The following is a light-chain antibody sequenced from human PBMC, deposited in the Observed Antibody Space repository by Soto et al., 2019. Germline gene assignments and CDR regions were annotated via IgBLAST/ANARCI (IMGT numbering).Light chain of an antibody. CDR3: QQYVNALT. Sequence: DIQMTQSPSSLSASAGDRVTITCQASQDISNHLNWYQQKAGKAPKLLINDASNLETGVPSRFSGSGSGTDFTLTISSLQPEDIATYYCQQYVNALTFGGGTKVELK. CDR1: QDISNH. V-gene: IGKV1-33*01. J-gene: IGKJ4*02. CDR2: DAS.